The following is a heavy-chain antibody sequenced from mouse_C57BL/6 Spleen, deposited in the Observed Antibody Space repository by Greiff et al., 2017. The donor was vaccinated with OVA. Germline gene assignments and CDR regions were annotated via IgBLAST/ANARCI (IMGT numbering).Heavy chain of an antibody. CDR1: GYSFTSYW. J-gene: IGHJ2*01. Sequence: VQLQQPGAELVKPWASVKLSCTVSGYSFTSYWMYWVKQRPGQGIVWFGMILPNSGSTNYNETFKSKATLTVDTSSSTAYMQLSSLTSEESAVYYWARESSGYGYWGQGTTLTVSS. CDR2: ILPNSGST. D-gene: IGHD3-2*02. CDR3: ARESSGYGY. V-gene: IGHV1-64*01.